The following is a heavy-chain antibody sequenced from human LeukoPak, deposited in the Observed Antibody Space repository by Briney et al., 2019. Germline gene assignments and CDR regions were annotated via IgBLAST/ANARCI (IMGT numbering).Heavy chain of an antibody. J-gene: IGHJ4*02. CDR1: GFTFSSYW. CDR2: INSDGSST. Sequence: PGGSLRLSCAASGFTFSSYWMHWVRQAPGKGLAWVSRINSDGSSTTYADSAYGRFTISRDNARNTLYLQMNSLRAEDTAVYYCARSQPEYDSSGYYYEGQDYWGQGTLVTVSS. D-gene: IGHD3-22*01. V-gene: IGHV3-74*01. CDR3: ARSQPEYDSSGYYYEGQDY.